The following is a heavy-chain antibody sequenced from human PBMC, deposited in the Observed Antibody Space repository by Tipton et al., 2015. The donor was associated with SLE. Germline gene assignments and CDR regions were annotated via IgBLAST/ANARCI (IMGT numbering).Heavy chain of an antibody. CDR3: ARRGNYYASGSYFDDAFDI. CDR1: GYSFATYW. J-gene: IGHJ3*02. D-gene: IGHD3-10*01. CDR2: IYPGNSDI. V-gene: IGHV5-51*03. Sequence: VQLVQSGAEVKKPGESLKISCEASGYSFATYWIGWVRQLPGKGLELMGIIYPGNSDIRYTPSFQGQVTLSGDKAISTAYLQWSSLQASDTAMYYCARRGNYYASGSYFDDAFDIWGQGTMVTVSS.